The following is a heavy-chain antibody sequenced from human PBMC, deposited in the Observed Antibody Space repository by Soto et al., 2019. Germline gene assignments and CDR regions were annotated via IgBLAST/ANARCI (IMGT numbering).Heavy chain of an antibody. CDR1: GSSIDSSAYY. V-gene: IGHV4-39*01. Sequence: SETLSLTCSLSGSSIDSSAYYWAWIRQPPGKGREGIGSVFYSWTAYYRPSLAGRGTMSVDTSKNQFSANLNSVTAADTAVYFCGRPGGDFVPPSDSWGPGTLVTVSP. CDR2: VFYSWTA. J-gene: IGHJ4*02. D-gene: IGHD2-21*02. CDR3: GRPGGDFVPPSDS.